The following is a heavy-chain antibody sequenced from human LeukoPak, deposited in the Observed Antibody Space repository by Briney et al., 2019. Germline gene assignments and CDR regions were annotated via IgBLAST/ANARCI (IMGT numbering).Heavy chain of an antibody. J-gene: IGHJ4*02. V-gene: IGHV1-69*05. CDR1: GGTFSSYA. CDR2: IIPIFGTA. D-gene: IGHD2-2*02. Sequence: VASVKVSCKASGGTFSSYAISWVRQAPGQGLEWMGGIIPIFGTANYAQKFQGRVTITTDESTSTAYMELSSLRSEDTAVYYCARVGYCSSTSCYTSFDYWGQGTLVTVSS. CDR3: ARVGYCSSTSCYTSFDY.